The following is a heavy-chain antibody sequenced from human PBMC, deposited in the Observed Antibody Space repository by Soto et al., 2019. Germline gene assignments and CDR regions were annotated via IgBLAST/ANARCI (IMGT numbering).Heavy chain of an antibody. Sequence: GGSLRLSCAASGFMFSSYGMHWVRQAPGKGLEWVALIWYDGTKEYHADSVMGRFTISRDNSKNTLFLQMNSLRDEDTAVYYCAREENYDSGYGMDVWGQGTTVTVSS. V-gene: IGHV3-33*01. D-gene: IGHD3-10*01. J-gene: IGHJ6*02. CDR1: GFMFSSYG. CDR3: AREENYDSGYGMDV. CDR2: IWYDGTKE.